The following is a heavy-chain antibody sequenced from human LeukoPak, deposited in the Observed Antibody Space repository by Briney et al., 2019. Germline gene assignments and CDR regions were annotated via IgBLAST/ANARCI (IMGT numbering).Heavy chain of an antibody. CDR3: ARTRSWLPFEY. CDR1: GGSTSSFY. J-gene: IGHJ4*02. D-gene: IGHD5-12*01. Sequence: SETLSLTCTVSGGSTSSFYWSWIRQPAGKGLEWIGRINTSGNTNYNPSLKSRVTMSIDTSKNQFSLKLSSVTAADTAVYYCARTRSWLPFEYWGQGTLVTVSS. V-gene: IGHV4-4*07. CDR2: INTSGNT.